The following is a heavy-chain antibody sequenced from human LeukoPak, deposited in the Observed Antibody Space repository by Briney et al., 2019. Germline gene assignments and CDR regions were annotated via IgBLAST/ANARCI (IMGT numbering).Heavy chain of an antibody. CDR3: ARFRKTGGTSKGRQNWFDP. Sequence: GASVTVSCKASGYTFTTYEIHWVRQATGQGLEWMGWVNPNRGDTGYAQKFRGRVTMTRSTSISTVYMELSSLRSEDTAIYYCARFRKTGGTSKGRQNWFDPWGQGTLVIVSS. CDR1: GYTFTTYE. CDR2: VNPNRGDT. V-gene: IGHV1-8*01. D-gene: IGHD1-1*01. J-gene: IGHJ5*02.